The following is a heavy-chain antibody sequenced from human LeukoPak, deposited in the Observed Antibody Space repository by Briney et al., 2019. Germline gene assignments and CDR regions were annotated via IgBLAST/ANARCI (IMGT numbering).Heavy chain of an antibody. V-gene: IGHV4-39*07. CDR3: AGLPGIAAVDLSYYFDY. CDR1: GGSISSSSYY. Sequence: PSETLSLTCTVSGGSISSSSYYWGWIRQPPGKGLEWIGSIYYSGSTYYNPSLKSRVTISVDTSKNQFSLKLSSVTAADTAVYYCAGLPGIAAVDLSYYFDYWGQGTLVTVSS. CDR2: IYYSGST. J-gene: IGHJ4*02. D-gene: IGHD6-13*01.